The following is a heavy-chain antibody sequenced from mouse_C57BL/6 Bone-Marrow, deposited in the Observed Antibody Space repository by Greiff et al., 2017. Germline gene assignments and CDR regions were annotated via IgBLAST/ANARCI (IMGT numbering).Heavy chain of an antibody. J-gene: IGHJ4*01. Sequence: QVQLQQPGAELVMPGASVKLSCKASGYTFTSYWMHWVKQRPGQGLEWIGELDPSDSYTNYNQKFKGKSTLTVDKSSSIAYMQLSSLTSEDAAVYYCARGSYPYAMDYWGQGTSVTVSS. D-gene: IGHD2-10*01. CDR3: ARGSYPYAMDY. CDR2: LDPSDSYT. CDR1: GYTFTSYW. V-gene: IGHV1-69*01.